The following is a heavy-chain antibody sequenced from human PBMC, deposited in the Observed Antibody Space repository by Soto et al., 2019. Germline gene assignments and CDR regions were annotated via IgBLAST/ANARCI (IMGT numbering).Heavy chain of an antibody. CDR1: GFTFSSYA. CDR2: ISGGGETT. V-gene: IGHV3-23*01. J-gene: IGHJ6*02. Sequence: GGSLRLSCAASGFTFSSYAMWWVRQAPGKGLECVSAISGGGETTYYADSVKGRFTISRDNSKNTLYLQMNSLRAEDTAVYYCAKTSAYYYGMDVWGQGTTVTVSS. D-gene: IGHD2-2*01. CDR3: AKTSAYYYGMDV.